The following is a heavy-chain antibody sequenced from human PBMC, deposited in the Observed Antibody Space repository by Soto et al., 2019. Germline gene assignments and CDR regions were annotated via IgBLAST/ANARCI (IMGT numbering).Heavy chain of an antibody. CDR1: GFTFTRYS. CDR2: ISSTTNYI. V-gene: IGHV3-21*06. Sequence: PGGSLRLSCAASGFTFTRYSMNWVRQAPGKGLEWVSSISSTTNYIYYGDSMKGRFTISRDNAKNSLYLEMNSLRAEDTAVYYCARESEDLTSNFDYWGQGTPVTFSS. J-gene: IGHJ4*02. CDR3: ARESEDLTSNFDY.